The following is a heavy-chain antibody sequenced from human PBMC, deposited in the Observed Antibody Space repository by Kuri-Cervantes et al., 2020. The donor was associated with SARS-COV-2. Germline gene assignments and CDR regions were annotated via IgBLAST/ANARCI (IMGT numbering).Heavy chain of an antibody. V-gene: IGHV3-21*01. CDR1: GFTFSSYS. Sequence: GGSLRLSCAASGFTFSSYSMNWVRQAPGKGLEWVSSISSSSSYIYYADSVKGRFTISRDNAKNSLYLQMNSLRAEDTAVYYCARASIFGVVMVLGFDYWGQGTLVTVSS. J-gene: IGHJ4*02. D-gene: IGHD3-3*01. CDR3: ARASIFGVVMVLGFDY. CDR2: ISSSSSYI.